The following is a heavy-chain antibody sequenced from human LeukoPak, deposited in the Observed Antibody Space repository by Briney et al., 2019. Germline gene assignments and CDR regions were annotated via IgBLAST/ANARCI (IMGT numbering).Heavy chain of an antibody. V-gene: IGHV4-59*11. CDR1: GGSISSHY. CDR2: IYYSGST. CDR3: AAGGSFFDP. D-gene: IGHD1-14*01. J-gene: IGHJ5*02. Sequence: PSATLSLTCTVSGGSISSHYWSWIRQPPGKGLEWIGYIYYSGSTNYNPSLKSRVTISVDTSKNQFSLKLSSVTAADTAVYYCAAGGSFFDPWGQGTLVTVSP.